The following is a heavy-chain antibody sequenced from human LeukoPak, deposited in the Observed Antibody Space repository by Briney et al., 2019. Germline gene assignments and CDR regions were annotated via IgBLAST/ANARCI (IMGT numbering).Heavy chain of an antibody. D-gene: IGHD1-1*01. J-gene: IGHJ6*03. V-gene: IGHV1-69*06. CDR2: IIPIFGTA. CDR1: GGTFSSYA. CDR3: ARGRYNWNDGYYYYMDV. Sequence: ASVKVSCKASGGTFSSYAISWVRQAPGQGLEWMGGIIPIFGTANYAQKFQGRVTITADKSTSTAYMELSSLRSEDTAVYYCARGRYNWNDGYYYYMDVWGKGTTVTISS.